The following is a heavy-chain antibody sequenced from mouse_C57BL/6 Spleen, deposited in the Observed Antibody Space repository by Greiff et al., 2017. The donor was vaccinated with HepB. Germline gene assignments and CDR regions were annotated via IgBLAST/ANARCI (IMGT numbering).Heavy chain of an antibody. J-gene: IGHJ3*01. V-gene: IGHV14-4*01. CDR1: GFNIKDDY. Sequence: VHVKQSGAELVRPGASVKLSCTASGFNIKDDYMHWVKQRPEQGLEWIGWIDPENGDTEYASKFQSKATITADTSSNTAYLQLSSLTSEDTAVYYCTTDSNYLAWFAYWGQGTLVTVSA. CDR2: IDPENGDT. CDR3: TTDSNYLAWFAY. D-gene: IGHD2-5*01.